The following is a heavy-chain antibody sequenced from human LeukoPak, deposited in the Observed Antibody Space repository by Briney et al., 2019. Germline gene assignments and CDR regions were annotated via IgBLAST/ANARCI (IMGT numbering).Heavy chain of an antibody. CDR1: GFTFSSHS. CDR2: ISSSSSTI. CDR3: ARDVSSGYSYYYYYMDV. Sequence: GGSLRLSCAASGFTFSSHSMNWVRQAPGKGLEWVSYISSSSSTIYYADSVKGRFTISRDNAKNSLYLQMNSLRAEDTAVYYCARDVSSGYSYYYYYMDVWGKGTTVTVSS. V-gene: IGHV3-48*01. D-gene: IGHD3-22*01. J-gene: IGHJ6*03.